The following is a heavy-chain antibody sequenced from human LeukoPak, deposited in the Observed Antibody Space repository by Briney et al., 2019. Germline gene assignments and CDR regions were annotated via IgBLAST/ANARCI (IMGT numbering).Heavy chain of an antibody. CDR1: GFTFSSYA. CDR3: AKDKEYSSSKFDY. J-gene: IGHJ4*02. Sequence: GSLRLSCAASGFTFSSYAMSWVRQAPGKGLEWVSAISGSGGSTYYADSVKGRFTISRGNSKNTLYLQMNSLRAEDTAVYYCAKDKEYSSSKFDYWGQGTLVTVSS. D-gene: IGHD6-6*01. V-gene: IGHV3-23*01. CDR2: ISGSGGST.